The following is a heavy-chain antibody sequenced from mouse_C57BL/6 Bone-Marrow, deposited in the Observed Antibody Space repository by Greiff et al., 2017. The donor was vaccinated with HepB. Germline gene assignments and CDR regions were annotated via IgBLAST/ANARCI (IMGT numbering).Heavy chain of an antibody. CDR3: ARDHGSTYNY. D-gene: IGHD1-1*01. CDR1: GFTFSSYA. V-gene: IGHV5-4*01. CDR2: ISDGGSYT. J-gene: IGHJ2*01. Sequence: EVKLMESGGGLVKPGGSLKLSCAASGFTFSSYAMSWVRQTQEKRLEWVATISDGGSYTYYPDNVKGRFTISRDNAKNNLYLQMSHLKSEDTAMYYCARDHGSTYNYWGQGTTLTVSS.